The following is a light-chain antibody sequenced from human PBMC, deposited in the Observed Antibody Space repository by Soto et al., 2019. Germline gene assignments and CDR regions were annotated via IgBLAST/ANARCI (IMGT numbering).Light chain of an antibody. CDR3: QQSYTTPLYT. CDR1: QTISYY. J-gene: IGKJ2*01. CDR2: AAS. Sequence: DIQMTQSPSSLSASVGDRVTITCRASQTISYYLHWYQQKPGKAPKLLIYAASSLQSGVTSRFSGSGSGTDFTLTISSLQPEDFATYYCQQSYTTPLYTFGQGTKLEIK. V-gene: IGKV1-39*01.